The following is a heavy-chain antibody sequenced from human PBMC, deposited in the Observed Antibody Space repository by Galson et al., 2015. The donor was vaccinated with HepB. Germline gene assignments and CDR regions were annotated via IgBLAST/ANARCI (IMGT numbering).Heavy chain of an antibody. D-gene: IGHD1-7*01. CDR3: ARHIGLPGTRGFDS. V-gene: IGHV4-4*02. Sequence: ETLSLTCAVSGGSISSCDCWSWVRQPPGKGLEWIGECYHSGKTNYNPSLGNRVTLSIDKSNKTFSLSLDSVTAADTAFYYCARHIGLPGTRGFDSWGQGRLVTVSS. J-gene: IGHJ4*02. CDR2: CYHSGKT. CDR1: GGSISSCDC.